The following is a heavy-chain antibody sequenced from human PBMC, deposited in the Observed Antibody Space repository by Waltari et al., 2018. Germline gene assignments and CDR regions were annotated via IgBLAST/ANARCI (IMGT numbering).Heavy chain of an antibody. J-gene: IGHJ4*02. CDR2: ISYDGSNK. D-gene: IGHD3-22*01. CDR1: GFTFSSYA. V-gene: IGHV3-30*01. CDR3: ARERSDYYDSSDRNFDY. Sequence: QVQLVESGGGVVQPGRSLRLSCAASGFTFSSYAMPWVRQAPGKGLEWVAVISYDGSNKYYADSVKGRFTISRDNSKNTLYLQMNSLRAEDTAVYYCARERSDYYDSSDRNFDYWGQGTLVTVSS.